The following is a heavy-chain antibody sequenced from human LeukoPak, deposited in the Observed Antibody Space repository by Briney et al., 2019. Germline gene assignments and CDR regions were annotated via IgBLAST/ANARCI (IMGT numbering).Heavy chain of an antibody. Sequence: PGGSLRLSCAASGFTVSSIYMSWVRRAPGKGLEWVSVIYSGGSTYYADSVKGRFTISRDNSKNTLYLQMNSLRAEDTAVYYCARDFWSGSYYWGQGTLVTVSS. J-gene: IGHJ4*02. CDR2: IYSGGST. D-gene: IGHD3-3*01. CDR1: GFTVSSIY. V-gene: IGHV3-66*02. CDR3: ARDFWSGSYY.